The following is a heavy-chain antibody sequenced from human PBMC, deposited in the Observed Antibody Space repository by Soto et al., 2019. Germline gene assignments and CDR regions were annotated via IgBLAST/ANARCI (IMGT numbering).Heavy chain of an antibody. CDR2: TYYRSKWYN. Sequence: SQTLSLTCAISGDSVSSNSAAWNWIRQSPSRGLEWLGRTYYRSKWYNDYAVSVKSRITINPDTSKNQFSLQLNSVTPEDTAVYYCARADWGYISSSGYYYYGMDVWGQGTTVTVSS. CDR1: GDSVSSNSAA. J-gene: IGHJ6*02. V-gene: IGHV6-1*01. CDR3: ARADWGYISSSGYYYYGMDV. D-gene: IGHD6-6*01.